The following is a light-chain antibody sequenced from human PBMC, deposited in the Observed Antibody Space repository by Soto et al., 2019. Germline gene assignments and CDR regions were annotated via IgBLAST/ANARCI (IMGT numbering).Light chain of an antibody. CDR1: QSVTSDY. CDR2: GAS. Sequence: EIVLTQSPGTLSLSPGERATLSCRASQSVTSDYLAWYQQKPGQAPRLLIHGASSRATGIPDRFSGSGSGTDFTLTISRLEPEDFAIYYCQQHTQWPITFGQGTRLEMK. CDR3: QQHTQWPIT. V-gene: IGKV3-20*01. J-gene: IGKJ5*01.